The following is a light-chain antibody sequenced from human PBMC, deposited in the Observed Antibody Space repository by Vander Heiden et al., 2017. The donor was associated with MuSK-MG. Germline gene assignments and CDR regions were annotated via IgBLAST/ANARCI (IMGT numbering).Light chain of an antibody. CDR2: GAS. CDR3: QQYNNWSRA. Sequence: EIVLTQSPATLSVSPGESATLSSRASQSVSSNLAWYQQKPGQTPRLLIYGASTSATGIPARFSGSGSGTEFTLTISSLQSEDFAVYYCQQYNNWSRAFGQGTKVEIK. V-gene: IGKV3-15*01. J-gene: IGKJ1*01. CDR1: QSVSSN.